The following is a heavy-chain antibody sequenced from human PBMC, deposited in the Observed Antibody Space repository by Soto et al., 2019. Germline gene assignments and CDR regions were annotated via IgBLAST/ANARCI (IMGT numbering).Heavy chain of an antibody. J-gene: IGHJ4*02. CDR3: ARTFDTITYYFDY. CDR1: DFSFSSYA. Sequence: VGSLRLSCAASDFSFSSYAMHWIRQAPGKGLEWLAVISFDGNIIQYADSVKGRFIISRDNSKNTLYLQMNSLRGDDTAVYYCARTFDTITYYFDYWGQG. D-gene: IGHD3-9*01. V-gene: IGHV3-30-3*01. CDR2: ISFDGNII.